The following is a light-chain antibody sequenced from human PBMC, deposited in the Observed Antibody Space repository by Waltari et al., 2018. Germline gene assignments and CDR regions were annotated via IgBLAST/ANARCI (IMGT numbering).Light chain of an antibody. V-gene: IGLV3-19*01. J-gene: IGLJ2*01. Sequence: SSELTQDPSVSVALGQTVRITCQGDSLRSYYASWYQQKPGQAPVLVIYHKNNRPPGIPDRFSGSTSGKTASLTITGSQAEDEADYYCTSRDSSGSHVVFGGGTKLTVL. CDR3: TSRDSSGSHVV. CDR1: SLRSYY. CDR2: HKN.